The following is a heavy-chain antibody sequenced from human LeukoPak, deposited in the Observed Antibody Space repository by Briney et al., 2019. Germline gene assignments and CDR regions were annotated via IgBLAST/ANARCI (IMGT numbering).Heavy chain of an antibody. CDR3: AKVRVVGDYNWFFDL. J-gene: IGHJ2*01. CDR2: IVGSGAST. D-gene: IGHD4-17*01. CDR1: GFTFSSYA. Sequence: GGSLRLYCAASGFTFSSYAMSWVRQAPGKGLEWVSAIVGSGASTYYADSVKGRFTISRDNSKNPLHLQMNSLRAEDTAIYHCAKVRVVGDYNWFFDLWGRGTLVTVSS. V-gene: IGHV3-23*01.